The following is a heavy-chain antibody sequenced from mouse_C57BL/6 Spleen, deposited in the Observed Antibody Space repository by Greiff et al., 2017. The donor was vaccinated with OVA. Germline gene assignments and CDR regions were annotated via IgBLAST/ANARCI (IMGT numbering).Heavy chain of an antibody. Sequence: EVQLQQSGPELVKPGASVKISCKASGYSFTDYNMNWVKQSNGKSLEWIGVINPNYGTTSYNQKFKGKATLTVDQSSSTAYMQLNSLTSEDTAVYYCARGDDYDGYWYFDVWGTGTTVTVSS. CDR2: INPNYGTT. CDR1: GYSFTDYN. V-gene: IGHV1-39*01. D-gene: IGHD2-4*01. CDR3: ARGDDYDGYWYFDV. J-gene: IGHJ1*03.